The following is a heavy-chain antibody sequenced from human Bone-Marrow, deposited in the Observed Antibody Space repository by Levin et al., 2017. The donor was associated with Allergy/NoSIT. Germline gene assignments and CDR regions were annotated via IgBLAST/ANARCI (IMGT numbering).Heavy chain of an antibody. J-gene: IGHJ4*02. CDR2: MNPNSGNT. D-gene: IGHD2-21*02. CDR1: GYTFTSYD. V-gene: IGHV1-8*01. CDR3: ARAPTAIIVVVTAGPPQFDY. Sequence: EASVKVSCKASGYTFTSYDINWVRQATGQGLEWMGWMNPNSGNTGYAQKFQGRVTMTRNTSISTAYMELSSLRSEDTAVYYCARAPTAIIVVVTAGPPQFDYWGQGTLVTVSS.